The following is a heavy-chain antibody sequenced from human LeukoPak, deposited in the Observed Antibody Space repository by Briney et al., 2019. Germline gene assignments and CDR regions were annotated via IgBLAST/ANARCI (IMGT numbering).Heavy chain of an antibody. V-gene: IGHV4-4*02. CDR1: GGSISSSNW. Sequence: SETLSLTCAVSGGSISSSNWWSWVRQPPGKGLEWIGEIFHSGSTNYKSSLKRRVTILVDKSKNQFSLKLSSVTAADTAVYYCARDGDAYTIQWGQGTLVTVSS. D-gene: IGHD5-24*01. CDR3: ARDGDAYTIQ. CDR2: IFHSGST. J-gene: IGHJ4*02.